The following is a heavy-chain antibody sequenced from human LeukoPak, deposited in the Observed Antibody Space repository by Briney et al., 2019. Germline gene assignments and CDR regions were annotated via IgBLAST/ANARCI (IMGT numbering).Heavy chain of an antibody. D-gene: IGHD6-13*01. CDR1: GFTVSSNH. CDR3: ATAPSMGSSWHEGYFDY. V-gene: IGHV3-53*01. Sequence: GGSLRLSCAASGFTVSSNHMSWVRQAPGKGLEWVSIIYSGYGTYYADSVKGRFTISRDNSKNTLYLQMNSLRAEDTAVYYCATAPSMGSSWHEGYFDYWGQGTLVTVSS. J-gene: IGHJ4*02. CDR2: IYSGYGT.